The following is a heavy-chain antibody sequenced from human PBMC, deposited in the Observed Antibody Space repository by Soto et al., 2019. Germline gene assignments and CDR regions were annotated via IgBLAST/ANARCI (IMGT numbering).Heavy chain of an antibody. V-gene: IGHV6-1*01. CDR3: AREVPEGDRGRAGDAFDI. CDR1: GDSVSSNSAA. J-gene: IGHJ3*02. CDR2: TYYRSKWYN. D-gene: IGHD6-19*01. Sequence: KQSQTLSLTCAISGDSVSSNSAAWNWIRQSPSRGLEWLGRTYYRSKWYNDYAVSVKSRITINPDTSKNQFSLQLNSVTPEDTAVYYCAREVPEGDRGRAGDAFDIWGQGTMVTVSS.